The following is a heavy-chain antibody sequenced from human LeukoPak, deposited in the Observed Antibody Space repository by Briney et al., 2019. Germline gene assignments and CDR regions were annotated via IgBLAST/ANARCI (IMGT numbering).Heavy chain of an antibody. CDR1: GFTFDDYA. Sequence: GRSLRLSCAASGFTFDDYAMHWVRQAPGKGLEWVSGISWNSGSIGYADSVKGRFTISRGNAKNSLYLQMNSLRAEDTALYYCAKDIAAAGTGWYFDLWGRGTLVTVSS. V-gene: IGHV3-9*01. J-gene: IGHJ2*01. CDR2: ISWNSGSI. D-gene: IGHD6-13*01. CDR3: AKDIAAAGTGWYFDL.